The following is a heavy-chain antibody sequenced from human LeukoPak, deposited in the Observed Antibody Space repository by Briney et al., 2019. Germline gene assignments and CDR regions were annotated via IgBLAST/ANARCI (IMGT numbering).Heavy chain of an antibody. CDR3: ARRISTVTDQSEYYFDY. CDR1: GFSLSTRGVG. D-gene: IGHD4-17*01. Sequence: SGPTLVNPTQTLTLTCTFSGFSLSTRGVGVGWIRQPPGKALEWLSLIYWNDDKRYSPSLKSRLTITKDTSKNQVVLTMTNMDPVDTATYYCARRISTVTDQSEYYFDYWGQGTLVTVSS. CDR2: IYWNDDK. J-gene: IGHJ4*02. V-gene: IGHV2-5*01.